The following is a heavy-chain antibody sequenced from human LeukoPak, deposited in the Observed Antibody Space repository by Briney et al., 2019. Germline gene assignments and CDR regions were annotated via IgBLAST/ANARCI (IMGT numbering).Heavy chain of an antibody. V-gene: IGHV3-48*03. J-gene: IGHJ4*02. CDR1: GFTFSGYE. CDR3: ARDDAGYSSGWHWVY. CDR2: ISSSGSII. Sequence: PGGSLRLSCAASGFTFSGYEMNWVRQAPGKGLEWVSYISSSGSIIYYADSVKGRFTISRDNAKNSLYLQMNSLRAEDTAVYYCARDDAGYSSGWHWVYWGQGTLVTVSS. D-gene: IGHD6-19*01.